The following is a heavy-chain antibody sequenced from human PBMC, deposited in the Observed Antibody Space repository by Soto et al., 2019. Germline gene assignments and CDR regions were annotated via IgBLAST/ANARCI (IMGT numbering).Heavy chain of an antibody. CDR1: GYTFTSYG. J-gene: IGHJ6*02. CDR2: ISAYNGNT. V-gene: IGHV1-18*01. Sequence: QVQLVQSGAEVKKPGASVKVSCKASGYTFTSYGISWVRQAPGQGLEWMGWISAYNGNTNYAQKLQGRVTMTTDTSTSTAYMELRSLRSDDTAVYYCARHVSSITVTTQCTDAPEYYYYYGMDVWGQGTTVTVSS. CDR3: ARHVSSITVTTQCTDAPEYYYYYGMDV. D-gene: IGHD4-17*01.